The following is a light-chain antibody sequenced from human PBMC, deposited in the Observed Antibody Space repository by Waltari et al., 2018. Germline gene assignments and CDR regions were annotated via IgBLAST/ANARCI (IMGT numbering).Light chain of an antibody. Sequence: QSALTQSPSASGSPGQSVTISCTGTSSDVGGYNYVSWYQHHPGKAPKLMISEVNKRPSGVPDRFSGSKSGNTASLTVSGLQADDEADYYCTSYAGSHNWVFGGGTKLTVL. CDR2: EVN. V-gene: IGLV2-8*01. J-gene: IGLJ2*01. CDR1: SSDVGGYNY. CDR3: TSYAGSHNWV.